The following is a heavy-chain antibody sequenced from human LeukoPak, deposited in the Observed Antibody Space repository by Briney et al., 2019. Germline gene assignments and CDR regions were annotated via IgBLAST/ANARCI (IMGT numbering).Heavy chain of an antibody. J-gene: IGHJ3*02. V-gene: IGHV3-49*04. Sequence: GGSLRLSCIASGFTFGDYAMSWVRKAPGKGLEWVGLIRTKAYGGTTEYAASVKGRFIISREDSKSIAYLQINSLKTEDTAVYYCARQMPFIGALDIWGQGTMVTVS. CDR3: ARQMPFIGALDI. D-gene: IGHD2-2*01. CDR1: GFTFGDYA. CDR2: IRTKAYGGTT.